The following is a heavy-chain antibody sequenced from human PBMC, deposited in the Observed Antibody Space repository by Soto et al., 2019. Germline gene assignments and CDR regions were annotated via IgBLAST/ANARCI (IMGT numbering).Heavy chain of an antibody. Sequence: SETLSLTCTVSGGSISSSSYYWGWLRQPPGKGREWIGYIFYSGSTNYNPSLKSRVTISVDTSKNQFSLKLSSVTAADTAVYYCARHSPDFDWLSQFDYWGQGTLVTVSS. CDR2: IFYSGST. V-gene: IGHV4-39*01. CDR1: GGSISSSSYY. D-gene: IGHD3-9*01. J-gene: IGHJ4*02. CDR3: ARHSPDFDWLSQFDY.